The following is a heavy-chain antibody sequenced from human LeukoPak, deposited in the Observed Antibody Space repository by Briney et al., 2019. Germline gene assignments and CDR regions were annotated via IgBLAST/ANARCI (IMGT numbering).Heavy chain of an antibody. V-gene: IGHV1-8*01. CDR3: ARLRSRLVRRNYYFDY. D-gene: IGHD2-8*02. CDR1: GYTFTSYD. CDR2: MNPNSGNT. J-gene: IGHJ4*02. Sequence: ASVKVSCKASGYTFTSYDINWVRQATGQGLEWMGWMNPNSGNTGYAQKFQGRVTMTRNTSISTAYMELSSLRSEDTAVYYCARLRSRLVRRNYYFDYWGQGTLVTVSS.